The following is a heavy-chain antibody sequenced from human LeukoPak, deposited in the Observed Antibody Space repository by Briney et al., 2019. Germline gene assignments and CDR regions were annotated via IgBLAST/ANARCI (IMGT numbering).Heavy chain of an antibody. Sequence: ASVKVSCTASGYSFSNYGINWVRQAPGQGLEWMVWISAYNGNTNYAQNFQSRLTLTTDTSTTTAYMELRSLTSDDTAVYYCARGSKWLGDTFDIWGQGTMVTVSS. CDR2: ISAYNGNT. CDR3: ARGSKWLGDTFDI. D-gene: IGHD6-19*01. V-gene: IGHV1-18*01. J-gene: IGHJ3*02. CDR1: GYSFSNYG.